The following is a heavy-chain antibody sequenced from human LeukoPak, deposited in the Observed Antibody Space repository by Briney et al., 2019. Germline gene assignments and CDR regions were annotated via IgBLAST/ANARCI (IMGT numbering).Heavy chain of an antibody. V-gene: IGHV3-23*01. Sequence: PGGSLRLSCAASGFTFSSYAMSWVRQAPGKGLEWVSAISGSGGSTYYADSVKGRFTISRDNAKNSLYLQMNSLRAEDTAVYYCAREKFDEMEWLFGYYYYYGMDVWGQGTTVTVSS. CDR1: GFTFSSYA. D-gene: IGHD3-3*01. J-gene: IGHJ6*02. CDR3: AREKFDEMEWLFGYYYYYGMDV. CDR2: ISGSGGST.